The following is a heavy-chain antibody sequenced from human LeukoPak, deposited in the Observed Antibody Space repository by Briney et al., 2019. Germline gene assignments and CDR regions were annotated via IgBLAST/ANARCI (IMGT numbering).Heavy chain of an antibody. Sequence: GGSLRLSCTASGFTFGDYAMSWFRQAPGKGLEWVSSITDSSNYMYYGDSVKGRFTISRDNANNSLYLQMNSLRAEDTAVYYCARDRAVSPNTFDYWGQGTLVTVSS. J-gene: IGHJ4*02. V-gene: IGHV3-21*01. CDR2: ITDSSNYM. CDR1: GFTFGDYA. CDR3: ARDRAVSPNTFDY. D-gene: IGHD1/OR15-1a*01.